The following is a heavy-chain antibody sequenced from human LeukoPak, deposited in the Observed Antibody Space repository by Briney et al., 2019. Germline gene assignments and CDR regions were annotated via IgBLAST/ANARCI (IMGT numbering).Heavy chain of an antibody. V-gene: IGHV3-30*18. J-gene: IGHJ4*02. CDR2: ISYDGSNK. Sequence: GGSLRLSCAASGFTFSSYGMHWVRQAPGKGLEWVAVISYDGSNKYYADSVKGRFTISRDNSKNTLYLQMNSLRAEDTAVYYCAKDRLAYYYDSSGSLDYWGQGALVTVSS. CDR1: GFTFSSYG. CDR3: AKDRLAYYYDSSGSLDY. D-gene: IGHD3-22*01.